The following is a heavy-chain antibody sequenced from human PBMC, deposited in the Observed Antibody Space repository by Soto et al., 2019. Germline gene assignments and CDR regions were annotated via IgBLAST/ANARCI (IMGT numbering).Heavy chain of an antibody. V-gene: IGHV3-23*01. J-gene: IGHJ4*02. CDR1: GFTFSSYA. CDR3: AKTERGDYYDSSGPSGYFDY. D-gene: IGHD3-22*01. CDR2: ISGSGGST. Sequence: EVQLLESGGGLVQPGGSLRLSCAASGFTFSSYAMSWVRQAPGKGLEWVSAISGSGGSTYYADSMKGRFTISRDNSKNTLYLQMNSLRAEDTAVYYCAKTERGDYYDSSGPSGYFDYWGQGTLVTVSS.